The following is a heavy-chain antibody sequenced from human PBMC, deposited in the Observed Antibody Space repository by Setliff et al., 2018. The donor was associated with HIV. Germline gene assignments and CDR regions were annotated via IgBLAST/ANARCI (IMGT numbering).Heavy chain of an antibody. J-gene: IGHJ3*02. CDR2: INAGNGNT. CDR1: GYTFTSYA. CDR3: ARGLVRDDAFDI. D-gene: IGHD6-13*01. Sequence: ASVKVSCKASGYTFTSYAMHWVRQAPGQRLEWMGWINAGNGNTKYSQKFQGRVTITRDTSASTAYMELSSLRSEDTAVYYCARGLVRDDAFDIWGQGTMVTVSS. V-gene: IGHV1-3*01.